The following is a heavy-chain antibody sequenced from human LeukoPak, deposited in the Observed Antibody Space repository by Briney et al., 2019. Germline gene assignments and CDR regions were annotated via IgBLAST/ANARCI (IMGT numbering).Heavy chain of an antibody. D-gene: IGHD2-21*02. CDR3: ATARCGGDCYPSFDY. Sequence: ASVKVSCKASGYTFTGYYMHWVRQAPGQGLEWMGWINPNSGGTNYAQKFQGWVTMTRDTSISTAYMELSRLTSHDTAVYYCATARCGGDCYPSFDYWGQGTLVTVSS. CDR2: INPNSGGT. CDR1: GYTFTGYY. V-gene: IGHV1-2*04. J-gene: IGHJ4*02.